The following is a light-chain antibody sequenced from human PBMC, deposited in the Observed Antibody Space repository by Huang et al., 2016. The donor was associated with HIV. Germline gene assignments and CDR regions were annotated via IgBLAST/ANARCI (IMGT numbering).Light chain of an antibody. Sequence: EIVMTQSPPTLSASPGERATLSCRASQSVKRLAWYQQRTGQAPKLLVYDVSSRATGTPARFSGSGSGTDFTLTINTLQSEDFALYYCQQYDDWPPWSFGQGTRVDMK. CDR3: QQYDDWPPWS. CDR2: DVS. J-gene: IGKJ1*01. V-gene: IGKV3-15*01. CDR1: QSVKR.